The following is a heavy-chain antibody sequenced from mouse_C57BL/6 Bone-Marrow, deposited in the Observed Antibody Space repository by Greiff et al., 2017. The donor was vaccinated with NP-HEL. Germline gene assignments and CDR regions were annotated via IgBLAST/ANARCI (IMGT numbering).Heavy chain of an antibody. V-gene: IGHV1-81*01. CDR3: ARSVGWLYYYAMDY. J-gene: IGHJ4*01. CDR1: GYTFTSYG. CDR2: IYPRSGNT. Sequence: VQLQQSGAELARPGASVKLSCKASGYTFTSYGISWVKQRTGQGLEWIGEIYPRSGNTYYNEKFKGKATLTADKSSSTAYMELRSLTSEDSAVYFCARSVGWLYYYAMDYWGQGTSVTVSS. D-gene: IGHD2-3*01.